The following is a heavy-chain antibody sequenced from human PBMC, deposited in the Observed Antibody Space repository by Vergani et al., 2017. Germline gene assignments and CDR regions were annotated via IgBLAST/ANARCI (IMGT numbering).Heavy chain of an antibody. Sequence: QVQLQESGPGLVKPSETLSLTCTVSGGSISSSSYYWGWIRQPPGKGLEWIGSIYYSGSTYYNPSLKSRVTISVDTSKNQFSLKLSSVTAADTAVYYCARRSGDIIPSNTFDYWGQGTLVTVSS. CDR2: IYYSGST. CDR3: ARRSGDIIPSNTFDY. J-gene: IGHJ4*02. CDR1: GGSISSSSYY. D-gene: IGHD3-10*01. V-gene: IGHV4-39*01.